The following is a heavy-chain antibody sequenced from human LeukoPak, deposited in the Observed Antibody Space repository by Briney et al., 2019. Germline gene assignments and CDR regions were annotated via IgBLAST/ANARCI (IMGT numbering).Heavy chain of an antibody. CDR3: ARGRDSRGYQFMGFDS. J-gene: IGHJ4*02. D-gene: IGHD3-22*01. V-gene: IGHV4-61*02. CDR1: GGSISSGNYY. CDR2: IWADGAP. Sequence: SQTLSLTCTVSGGSISSGNYYWSWIRQPAGKGLEWIGRIWADGAPTYRPSLKSRVTISVDTSKNQFSLRLSSVTAADTAVYYCARGRDSRGYQFMGFDSWGQGTLVTVSS.